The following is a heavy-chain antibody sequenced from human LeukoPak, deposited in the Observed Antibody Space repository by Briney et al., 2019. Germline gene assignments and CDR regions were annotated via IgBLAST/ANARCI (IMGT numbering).Heavy chain of an antibody. CDR3: AVRYCTNGVCYRGYYYYMDV. V-gene: IGHV1-69*05. J-gene: IGHJ6*03. Sequence: ASVKVSCKASGGTFSSYAFSWVRQAPGQGLEWMGGIIPIFGTANYAQKFQGRVTITTDESTSTAYMGLSSLRSEDTAVYYCAVRYCTNGVCYRGYYYYMDVWGKGTTVTVSS. CDR1: GGTFSSYA. CDR2: IIPIFGTA. D-gene: IGHD2-8*01.